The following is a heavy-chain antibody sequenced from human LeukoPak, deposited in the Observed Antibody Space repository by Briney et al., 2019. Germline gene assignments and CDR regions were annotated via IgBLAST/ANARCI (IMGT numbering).Heavy chain of an antibody. D-gene: IGHD3-10*01. J-gene: IGHJ6*03. Sequence: SVKVSCKASGGTFSSYAISWVRQAPGQGLEWMGGIIPIFGTANYAQKFQGRVTITADESTSTAYMELSSLRAEDTAVYYCARDEATMVRGVTCRYMDVWGKGTTVTVSS. V-gene: IGHV1-69*01. CDR2: IIPIFGTA. CDR1: GGTFSSYA. CDR3: ARDEATMVRGVTCRYMDV.